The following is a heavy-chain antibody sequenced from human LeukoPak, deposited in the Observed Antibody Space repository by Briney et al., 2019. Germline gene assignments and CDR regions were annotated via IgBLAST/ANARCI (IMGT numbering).Heavy chain of an antibody. CDR1: GVTFRDYS. CDR2: IGIDSGNT. Sequence: GGSLRLFCAASGVTFRDYSMIWVRQAPGKELEWISYIGIDSGNTNYADSVKGRFTISGDKAKNSLYLQMNSLRVEDTAVYYCARDYKYAFDNWGQGTLVTVSS. J-gene: IGHJ4*02. D-gene: IGHD5-24*01. CDR3: ARDYKYAFDN. V-gene: IGHV3-48*01.